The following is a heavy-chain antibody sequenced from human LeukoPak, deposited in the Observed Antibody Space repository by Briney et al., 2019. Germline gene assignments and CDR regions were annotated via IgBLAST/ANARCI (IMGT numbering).Heavy chain of an antibody. CDR2: ISAYNGNT. D-gene: IGHD5-18*01. CDR1: GYTFTSYG. Sequence: ASVKVSCKASGYTFTSYGISWVRQAPGQGLEWMGWISAYNGNTNYAQKLQGRVTMTTDTSTSTAYMELRSLRSDDTAVYYCAREPTGYSYGSTRLDYWGQGTLVTVSS. V-gene: IGHV1-18*01. J-gene: IGHJ4*02. CDR3: AREPTGYSYGSTRLDY.